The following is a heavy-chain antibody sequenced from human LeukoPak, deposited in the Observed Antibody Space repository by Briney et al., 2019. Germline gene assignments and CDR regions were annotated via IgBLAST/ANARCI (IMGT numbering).Heavy chain of an antibody. V-gene: IGHV3-7*01. CDR1: GFTFTNYW. CDR2: IKQDGSEK. J-gene: IGHJ4*02. D-gene: IGHD4-23*01. CDR3: ARDSVEASNYFDY. Sequence: GGSLRLSCAASGFTFTNYWMHWVRQAPGKGLEWVANIKQDGSEKYYVDSVKGRFTISRDNAKNSLYLQMNSLRVEDTAVYYCARDSVEASNYFDYWGQGTLVTVSS.